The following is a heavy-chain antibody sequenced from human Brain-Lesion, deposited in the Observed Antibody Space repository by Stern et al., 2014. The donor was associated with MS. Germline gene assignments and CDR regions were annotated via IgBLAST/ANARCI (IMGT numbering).Heavy chain of an antibody. CDR1: GGSVSSTSYA. CDR2: LYYSGTT. Sequence: QVQLVESGPGLVKPSETLSLTCTVAGGSVSSTSYAWAWIRQPPGKGLEWIGTLYYSGTTYYRPFLKSRINISLDTSQNQFSLQLRSVTAADTAVYYCAGEEDIRYCSGGSCTGNWFDPWGQGTLVTVSS. V-gene: IGHV4-39*01. J-gene: IGHJ5*02. CDR3: AGEEDIRYCSGGSCTGNWFDP. D-gene: IGHD2-15*01.